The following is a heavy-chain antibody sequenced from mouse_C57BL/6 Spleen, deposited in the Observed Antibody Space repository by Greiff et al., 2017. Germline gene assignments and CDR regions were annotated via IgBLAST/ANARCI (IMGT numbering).Heavy chain of an antibody. D-gene: IGHD1-1*01. J-gene: IGHJ2*01. CDR2: IYPRDGST. Sequence: VQLQQSDAELVKPGASVKISCKVSGYTFTDHTIHWMKQRPEQGLEWIGYIYPRDGSTTYNEKFKGKATLTVDKSSSTAYMQLNSLTSEDSAVYFCARNYGSSYRFDYWGQGTTLTVSS. CDR1: GYTFTDHT. V-gene: IGHV1-78*01. CDR3: ARNYGSSYRFDY.